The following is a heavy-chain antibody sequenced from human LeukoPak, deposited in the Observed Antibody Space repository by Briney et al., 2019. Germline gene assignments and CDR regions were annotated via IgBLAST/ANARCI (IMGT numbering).Heavy chain of an antibody. J-gene: IGHJ4*01. CDR2: VYHSGIT. CDR3: ARSVGY. Sequence: SETLSLTCAVSGYSISSGYYWGWTRPPPGKGLEWIGSVYHSGITYYNPSLKSRVTISVDTSKNQFSLKLSSVTAADTAVYYCARSVGYWGQGTLVTVSS. CDR1: GYSISSGYY. V-gene: IGHV4-38-2*01.